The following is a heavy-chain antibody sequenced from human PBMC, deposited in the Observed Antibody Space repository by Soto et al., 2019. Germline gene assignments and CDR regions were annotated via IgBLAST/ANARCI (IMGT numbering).Heavy chain of an antibody. Sequence: ASVKVSCKASGYTFTSYAMHWVRQAPGQRLEWMGWINAGNGNTKYSQKFQGRVTITRDTSASTAYMELNNLRAEDTAVYYCARDRGDYEGLVPYSFDHWGQGTLVTVSS. CDR3: ARDRGDYEGLVPYSFDH. J-gene: IGHJ4*02. D-gene: IGHD4-17*01. V-gene: IGHV1-3*01. CDR1: GYTFTSYA. CDR2: INAGNGNT.